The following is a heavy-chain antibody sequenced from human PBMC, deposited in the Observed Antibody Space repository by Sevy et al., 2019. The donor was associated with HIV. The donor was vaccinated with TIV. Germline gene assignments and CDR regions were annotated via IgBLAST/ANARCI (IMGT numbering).Heavy chain of an antibody. J-gene: IGHJ4*02. V-gene: IGHV3-30-3*01. CDR2: ISYDGSNK. Sequence: GGYLRLSCAASGFTFSSYAMHWVRQAPGKGLEWVAVISYDGSNKYYADSVKGRFTISRDNSKNTLYLQMNSLRAEDTAVYYCASPLIPGESSSSDYWGQGTLVTVSS. CDR1: GFTFSSYA. CDR3: ASPLIPGESSSSDY. D-gene: IGHD6-13*01.